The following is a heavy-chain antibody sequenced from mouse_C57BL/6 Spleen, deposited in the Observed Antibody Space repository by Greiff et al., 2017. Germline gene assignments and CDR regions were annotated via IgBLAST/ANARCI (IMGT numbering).Heavy chain of an antibody. V-gene: IGHV1-81*01. D-gene: IGHD2-1*01. Sequence: VQLQESGAELARPGASVKLSCKASGYTFTSYGISWVKQRTGQGLEWIGEIYPRSGNTYYNEKFKGKATLTADKSSSTAYMELRSLTSEDSAVYFCARDGGNYDFDYWGQGTTLTGSS. CDR1: GYTFTSYG. J-gene: IGHJ2*01. CDR2: IYPRSGNT. CDR3: ARDGGNYDFDY.